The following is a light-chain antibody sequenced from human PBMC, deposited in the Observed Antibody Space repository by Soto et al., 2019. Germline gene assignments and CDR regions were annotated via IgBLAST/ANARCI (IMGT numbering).Light chain of an antibody. J-gene: IGKJ1*01. V-gene: IGKV3-15*01. CDR2: GAS. CDR3: QQYNNWPQP. CDR1: QSVSSN. Sequence: EIVMTQSPATLSVSPGERATLSCRASQSVSSNLAWYQQKPGQAPRLLIYGASTRATGIPARFSGSRSGTEFTLTISSLQSEDFAVYYCQQYNNWPQPFGQGTKVEIK.